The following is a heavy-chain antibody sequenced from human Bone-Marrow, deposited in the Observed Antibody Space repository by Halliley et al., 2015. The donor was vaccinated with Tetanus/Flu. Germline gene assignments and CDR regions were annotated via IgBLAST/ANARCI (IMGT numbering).Heavy chain of an antibody. Sequence: TLSLTCTVSGGSISSYYWSWIRQSPGKGLEWIGYIYYSGSTNYNPSLKSRVTISVDTSKNQFSLKLSSVTAAATAVYYCAWGGQVGSGAFDYWGQGTLVTVPS. D-gene: IGHD1-26*01. J-gene: IGHJ4*02. CDR3: AWGGQVGSGAFDY. CDR2: IYYSGST. CDR1: GGSISSYY. V-gene: IGHV4-59*01.